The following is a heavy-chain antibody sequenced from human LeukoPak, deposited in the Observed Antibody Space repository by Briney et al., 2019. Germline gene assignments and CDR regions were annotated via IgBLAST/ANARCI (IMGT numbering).Heavy chain of an antibody. V-gene: IGHV3-48*04. CDR3: ARDAPAGGKPEYFFDY. CDR1: GFTFSSYS. CDR2: IGRGTT. J-gene: IGHJ4*02. Sequence: GGSLRLPCAASGFTFSSYSMNWVRQAPGKGLEWVSHIGRGTTYADSVKGRFTISRDNAKNSVYLQMNSLRAEDTAVYYCARDAPAGGKPEYFFDYWGQGTLVTVSS.